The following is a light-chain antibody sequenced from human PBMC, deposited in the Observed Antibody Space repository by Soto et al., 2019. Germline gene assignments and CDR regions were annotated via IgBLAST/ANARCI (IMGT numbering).Light chain of an antibody. CDR2: GAS. CDR3: HQHNNWPPIT. Sequence: EIVMTQSPATLSVSPGKRATISCRASQSVNSNLAWYQQKPGQAPRLLIYGASTRATGIPARFSGSGSGTEFTLTISSLQSEDFAVYYCHQHNNWPPITFGQGTRLEIK. V-gene: IGKV3-15*01. J-gene: IGKJ5*01. CDR1: QSVNSN.